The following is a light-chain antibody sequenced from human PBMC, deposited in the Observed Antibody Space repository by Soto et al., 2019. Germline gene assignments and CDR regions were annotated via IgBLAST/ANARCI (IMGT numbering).Light chain of an antibody. CDR2: GAS. CDR1: QSLSSNY. V-gene: IGKV3-20*01. CDR3: QQYDISPRT. J-gene: IGKJ2*01. Sequence: PGDRATLSCRASQSLSSNYLAWYQQKPGQAPRLLIYGASSRATGIPDRFSGSGSGTDFTLTISRLKPEDFAVYYCQQYDISPRTFGQGTKLEIK.